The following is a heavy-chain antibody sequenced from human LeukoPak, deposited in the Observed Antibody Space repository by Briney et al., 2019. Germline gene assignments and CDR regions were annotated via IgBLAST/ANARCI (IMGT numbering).Heavy chain of an antibody. J-gene: IGHJ6*03. CDR2: IVVGSGNT. D-gene: IGHD4-17*01. CDR3: AADPSGDYVNYMDV. V-gene: IGHV1-58*02. CDR1: GFTFTSSA. Sequence: SVKVSCRASGFTFTSSAMQWVRQARGQRLEWIGWIVVGSGNTNYAQKFQERVTITRDMSTSTAYMELSSLRSEDTAVYYCAADPSGDYVNYMDVWGKGTTVTVSS.